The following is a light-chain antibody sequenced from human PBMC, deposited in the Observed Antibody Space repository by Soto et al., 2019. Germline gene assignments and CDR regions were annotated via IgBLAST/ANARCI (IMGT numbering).Light chain of an antibody. CDR3: QHHRNSPPWT. CDR1: QSLSSSY. J-gene: IGKJ1*01. V-gene: IGKV3-20*01. CDR2: VAS. Sequence: EIVLTQSPGTLSLSPGERATLSCRASQSLSSSYLAWYQQRPGQAPRLLIYVASSRATDIPDRFSGSGSGTDFTLTISRLEPEDFAVYYCQHHRNSPPWTFGQGTKVEI.